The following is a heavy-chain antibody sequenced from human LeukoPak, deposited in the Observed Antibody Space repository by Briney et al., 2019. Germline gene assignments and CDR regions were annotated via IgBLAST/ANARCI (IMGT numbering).Heavy chain of an antibody. V-gene: IGHV3-33*06. CDR3: AKGGQNDFWSGYYGY. J-gene: IGHJ4*02. CDR2: IWYDGSNK. Sequence: GRSLRLSCAASGFTFSSYGMHWVRQAPGKGLEWVAVIWYDGSNKYYADSVKGRFTISRDNSKNTLYLQMNSLRAEDTAVYYCAKGGQNDFWSGYYGYWGQGTLVTVSS. D-gene: IGHD3-3*01. CDR1: GFTFSSYG.